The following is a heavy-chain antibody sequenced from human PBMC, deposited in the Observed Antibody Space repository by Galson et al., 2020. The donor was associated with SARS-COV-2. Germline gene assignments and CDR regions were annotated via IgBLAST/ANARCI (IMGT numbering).Heavy chain of an antibody. CDR1: GFILSSEE. CDR3: ATGGWTSVRGVAFEF. J-gene: IGHJ4*02. V-gene: IGHV3-30*01. CDR2: MSARGYNI. Sequence: GESLKISCAASGFILSSEEIHWVRQAPGKGLEWVAVMSARGYNIFFADSVKGRFTSSKDKSRNTVFLEMNSLRPEDTAMYYCATGGWTSVRGVAFEFWGQGTLVTVSS. D-gene: IGHD3-10*01.